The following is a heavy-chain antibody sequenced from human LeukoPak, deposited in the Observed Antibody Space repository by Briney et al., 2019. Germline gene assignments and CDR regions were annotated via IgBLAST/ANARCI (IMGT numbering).Heavy chain of an antibody. CDR1: GGSISSYY. J-gene: IGHJ6*03. D-gene: IGHD5-18*01. Sequence: SETLSLTCTVSGGSISSYYWSWIRQPLGKGLEWIGYIHYSGSTNYNPSLKSRVTISVDTSKNQFSLKLSSVTAADTAVYYCARTTEGGYTYGYFYYYYMDVWGKGTTVTISS. CDR3: ARTTEGGYTYGYFYYYYMDV. V-gene: IGHV4-59*01. CDR2: IHYSGST.